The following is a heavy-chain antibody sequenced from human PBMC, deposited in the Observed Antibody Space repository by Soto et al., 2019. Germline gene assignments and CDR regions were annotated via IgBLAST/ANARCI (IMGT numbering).Heavy chain of an antibody. CDR2: IYNGGNS. J-gene: IGHJ6*02. D-gene: IGHD2-15*01. V-gene: IGHV4-30-4*01. CDR3: ARDYCNYPYSIDV. Sequence: QVQLQESGPGLVKPSQTLSLTCTVSGDSMNSGDYYWNWIRQSPGKGLEWIGHIYNGGNSYQNPSLKGRGTISVDTSQNQFFLRLTSVTVADTAIYSCARDYCNYPYSIDVLGQGPSVTVSS. CDR1: GDSMNSGDYY.